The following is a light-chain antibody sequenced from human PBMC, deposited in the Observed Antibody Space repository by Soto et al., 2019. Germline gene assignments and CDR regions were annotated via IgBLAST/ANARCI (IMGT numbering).Light chain of an antibody. Sequence: EIVLTQSPGTLSLSPGERVTLSCRASQSVTSSYLAWYRQKPGQAPRLLIYDASSRATGIPDRFSGSGSGTDSTLTISRLEPEDFAVYYCQQYGSSPPWTFGQGTKVEIK. V-gene: IGKV3-20*01. CDR1: QSVTSSY. CDR3: QQYGSSPPWT. J-gene: IGKJ1*01. CDR2: DAS.